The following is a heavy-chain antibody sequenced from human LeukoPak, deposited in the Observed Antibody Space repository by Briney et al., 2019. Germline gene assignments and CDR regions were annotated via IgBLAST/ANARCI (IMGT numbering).Heavy chain of an antibody. V-gene: IGHV4-34*01. D-gene: IGHD5-18*01. J-gene: IGHJ3*02. Sequence: SETLSLTCAVYGGSFSGYYWSWIRQPPGKGLEWIGEINHSGSTNYNPSLKSRVTISVDTSKNQFSLKLSSVTAADTAVYYCARGGYSYGYSAFDIWGQGTMVTVSS. CDR1: GGSFSGYY. CDR2: INHSGST. CDR3: ARGGYSYGYSAFDI.